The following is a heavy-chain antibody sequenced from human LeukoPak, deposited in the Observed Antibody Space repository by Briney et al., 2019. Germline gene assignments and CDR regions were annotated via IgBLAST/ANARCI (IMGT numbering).Heavy chain of an antibody. J-gene: IGHJ1*01. Sequence: ASVKVSCKASGYSITGYYMHWVRQAPGQGLEWMGWINPDSGDTKYAQKFQGRVTMTRDTSISTAYMEVGRLRFDDTAMYYCAREVGYLLGEYRLGFWGPGTLVTVSS. CDR2: INPDSGDT. V-gene: IGHV1-2*02. CDR1: GYSITGYY. D-gene: IGHD3-10*01. CDR3: AREVGYLLGEYRLGF.